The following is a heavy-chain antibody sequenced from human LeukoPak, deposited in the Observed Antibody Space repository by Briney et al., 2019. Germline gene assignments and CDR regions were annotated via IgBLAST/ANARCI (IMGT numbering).Heavy chain of an antibody. CDR3: ARGPGISGDHIYPDY. J-gene: IGHJ4*02. D-gene: IGHD2-21*01. CDR2: IYESGST. V-gene: IGHV4-38-2*02. Sequence: SETLSLTCSVSGYSISSGKYWAWIRQTPEKGLECIGSIYESGSTYYTPSLKSRVTMSVDTSKNQFSLSLTSVTAADTAVYFCARGPGISGDHIYPDYWGQGIQVTVSS. CDR1: GYSISSGKY.